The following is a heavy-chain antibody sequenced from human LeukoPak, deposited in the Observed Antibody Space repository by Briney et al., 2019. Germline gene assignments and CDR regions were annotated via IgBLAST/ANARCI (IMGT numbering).Heavy chain of an antibody. V-gene: IGHV1-46*01. J-gene: IGHJ4*02. CDR1: GYMFTSYY. CDR3: ARAGVTLVRGVPIYLFDY. D-gene: IGHD3-10*01. CDR2: INPSGGSA. Sequence: ASVKVSCKASGYMFTSYYMHWGRQAPGQGLEWMGIINPSGGSASYAQKFQGRVTMTRDTSTSTVYMELSSLRSEDTAVYYCARAGVTLVRGVPIYLFDYWGQGTLVTVSS.